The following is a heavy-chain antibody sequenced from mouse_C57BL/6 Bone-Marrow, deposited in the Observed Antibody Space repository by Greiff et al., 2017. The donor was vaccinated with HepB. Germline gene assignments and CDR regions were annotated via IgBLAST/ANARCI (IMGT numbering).Heavy chain of an antibody. CDR2: INPGSGGT. CDR1: GYAFTNYL. V-gene: IGHV1-54*01. J-gene: IGHJ2*01. CDR3: ARMYYGSSYVRYYFDY. D-gene: IGHD1-1*01. Sequence: VQLQQSGAELVRPGTSVKVSCKASGYAFTNYLIEWVKQRPGQGLEWIGVINPGSGGTNYNEKFKGKATLTADKSSSTAYMQLSSLTSEDSAVYFCARMYYGSSYVRYYFDYWGQGTTLTVSS.